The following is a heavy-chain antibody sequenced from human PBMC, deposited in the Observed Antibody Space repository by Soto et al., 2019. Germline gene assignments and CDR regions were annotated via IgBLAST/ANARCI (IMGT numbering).Heavy chain of an antibody. J-gene: IGHJ4*02. CDR2: INSDGSST. D-gene: IGHD3-22*01. Sequence: GGSLRLSCAASGFTFSSYWMHWVRQAPGKGLVWVSRINSDGSSTSYADSVKGRFTISRDNAKNTLYLQMNSLRAEDTAVYYCARLLSYYYDSSGYYSDYWGQGTLVTVSS. CDR3: ARLLSYYYDSSGYYSDY. CDR1: GFTFSSYW. V-gene: IGHV3-74*01.